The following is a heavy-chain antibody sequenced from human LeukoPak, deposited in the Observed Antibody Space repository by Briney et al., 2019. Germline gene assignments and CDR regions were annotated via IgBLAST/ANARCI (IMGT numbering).Heavy chain of an antibody. CDR3: ARETYYYDSGGYTDAFDI. D-gene: IGHD3-22*01. CDR2: IYSGGST. V-gene: IGHV3-53*01. Sequence: PGGSLRLSCAASGFTVSSNYMSWVRQAPGKGLEWVSVIYSGGSTYYADSVKGRFTISRDNSKNTLYLQMNSLRAEDTAVYYCARETYYYDSGGYTDAFDIWGQGTMVTVSS. CDR1: GFTVSSNY. J-gene: IGHJ3*02.